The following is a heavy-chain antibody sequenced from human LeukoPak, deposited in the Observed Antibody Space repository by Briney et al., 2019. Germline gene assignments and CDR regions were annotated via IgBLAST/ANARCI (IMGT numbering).Heavy chain of an antibody. J-gene: IGHJ6*02. Sequence: ETLSLTCTVSGGSISSYYWSSIRQAPGKGLEWVSSISSSSSYIYYADSVKGRFTISRDNAKNSLYLQMNSLRAEDTAVYYCARDILVDCGGDCYWYYYYGMDVWGQGTTVTVSS. CDR2: ISSSSSYI. D-gene: IGHD2-21*02. CDR3: ARDILVDCGGDCYWYYYYGMDV. V-gene: IGHV3-21*01. CDR1: GGSISSYY.